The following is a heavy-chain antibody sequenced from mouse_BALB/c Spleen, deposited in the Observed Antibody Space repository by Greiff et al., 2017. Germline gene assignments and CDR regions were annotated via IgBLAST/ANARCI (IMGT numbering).Heavy chain of an antibody. V-gene: IGHV5-6-5*01. CDR2: ISSGGST. D-gene: IGHD2-10*01. CDR3: ARPAYYYAMDY. Sequence: EVKLVESGGGLVKPGGSLKLSCAASGFAFSSYAMSWVRQTPEKRLEWVASISSGGSTYYPDSVKGRFTISRDNARNILYLQMSSLRSEDTAMYYCARPAYYYAMDYWGQGTSVTVSS. CDR1: GFAFSSYA. J-gene: IGHJ4*01.